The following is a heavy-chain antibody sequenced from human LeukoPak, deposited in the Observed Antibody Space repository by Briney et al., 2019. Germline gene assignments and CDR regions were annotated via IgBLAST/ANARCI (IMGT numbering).Heavy chain of an antibody. J-gene: IGHJ4*02. CDR2: IFSNGDT. CDR3: TRDQMDY. Sequence: GGSLRLSCTASEFTVSRNYMLWVRQAPGKGLEWVSLIFSNGDTHYADSVKGRFTISRDTSKNTVSLQMNSLRGEDTAMYYCTRDQMDYWGQGTLVTVSS. CDR1: EFTVSRNY. D-gene: IGHD5-24*01. V-gene: IGHV3-53*01.